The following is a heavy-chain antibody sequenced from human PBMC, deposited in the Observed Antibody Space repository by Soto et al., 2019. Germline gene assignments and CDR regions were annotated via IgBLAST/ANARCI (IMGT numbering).Heavy chain of an antibody. V-gene: IGHV3-74*01. Sequence: GGSLRLSCAASGFTFNSYWMHWVRHAPGKGPVWVSHINNDGSDTTYADSVKGRFTISRDNAKNTLYLQMNSLRAEDTAVYYCVRDDIGVGIDYWGLGTLVTVSS. CDR1: GFTFNSYW. J-gene: IGHJ4*02. D-gene: IGHD1-26*01. CDR3: VRDDIGVGIDY. CDR2: INNDGSDT.